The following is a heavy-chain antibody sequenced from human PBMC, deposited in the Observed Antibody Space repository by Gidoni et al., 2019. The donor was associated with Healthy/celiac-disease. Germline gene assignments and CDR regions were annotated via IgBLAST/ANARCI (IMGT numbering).Heavy chain of an antibody. CDR3: ADNGGTPDAFDI. CDR1: VGSISSSSYY. CDR2: IYYSGST. D-gene: IGHD4-17*01. Sequence: QLQLQASGPGLVEPSVTLSLTCTVSVGSISSSSYYWGWIRQPPGKGLEWIGSIYYSGSTYYNPSLKSRVTISVDTSKNQFSLKLSSVTAADTAVYYCADNGGTPDAFDIWGQGTMVTVSS. V-gene: IGHV4-39*01. J-gene: IGHJ3*02.